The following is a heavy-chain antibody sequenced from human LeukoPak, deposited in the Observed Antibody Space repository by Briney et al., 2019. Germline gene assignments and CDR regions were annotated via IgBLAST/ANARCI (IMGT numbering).Heavy chain of an antibody. V-gene: IGHV3-48*01. D-gene: IGHD7-27*01. J-gene: IGHJ4*02. CDR3: ARDFPGVDY. CDR2: ISGSSSTI. CDR1: GFTFSSYS. Sequence: PGGSLRLSCAASGFTFSSYSMNWVRQAPGKGLEWVSYISGSSSTIYYADSVKGRFTISRDNAKNSLYLQINSLRADDTAVYYCARDFPGVDYWGQGTLVTDSS.